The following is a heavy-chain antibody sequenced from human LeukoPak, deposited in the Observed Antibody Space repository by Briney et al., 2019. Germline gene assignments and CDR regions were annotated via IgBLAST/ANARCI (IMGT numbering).Heavy chain of an antibody. CDR3: ARESYYDSSGYRD. J-gene: IGHJ4*02. V-gene: IGHV1-2*02. Sequence: ASVKVSCKASGYTFTGYYMHWVRQARGQGLEWMGWVNPNSGGTNYAQKFQGRVTMTRDTSISTAYMELSRLRSDDTAVYYCARESYYDSSGYRDWGQGTLVTVSS. CDR1: GYTFTGYY. D-gene: IGHD3-22*01. CDR2: VNPNSGGT.